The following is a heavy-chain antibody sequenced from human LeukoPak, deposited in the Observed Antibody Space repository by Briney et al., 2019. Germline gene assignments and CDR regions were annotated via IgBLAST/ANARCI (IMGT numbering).Heavy chain of an antibody. D-gene: IGHD6-19*01. V-gene: IGHV3-23*01. CDR1: GFTFSTMA. Sequence: GGSLRLPWPASGFTFSTMALNWVGKAPGKVRRWVSAISGGGGSTYYADSVKGRFTISRDNSKNTLYLQMNSLRAEDTAVYYCAKTRSSGWSSFDYWGQGTLVTVSS. J-gene: IGHJ4*02. CDR2: ISGGGGST. CDR3: AKTRSSGWSSFDY.